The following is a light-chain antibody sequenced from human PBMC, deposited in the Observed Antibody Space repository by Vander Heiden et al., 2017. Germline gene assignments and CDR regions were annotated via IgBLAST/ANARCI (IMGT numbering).Light chain of an antibody. CDR1: IPNIGSNY. CDR2: RNN. CDR3: AAWDDSLSGPWV. V-gene: IGLV1-47*01. J-gene: IGLJ3*02. Sequence: QSVLTQPPSASGTPGQRFTISSSGSIPNIGSNYVYWYQQLPGTAPKLLIYRNNQRPSGVPDRFSGSKSGTSASLAISGLRSEDEADYYCAAWDDSLSGPWVFGGGTKLTVL.